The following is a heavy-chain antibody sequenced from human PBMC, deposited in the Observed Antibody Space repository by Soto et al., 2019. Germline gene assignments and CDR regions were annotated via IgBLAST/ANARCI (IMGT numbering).Heavy chain of an antibody. CDR2: IWYDGSNK. V-gene: IGHV3-33*01. CDR1: GFPFSIYD. D-gene: IGHD2-15*01. Sequence: GGSLRLSCAASGFPFSIYDMHLVRQSPGKGLEWVAVIWYDGSNKYYADSVKGRFTISRDNSKNTLYMQMNSLRAEDTAVYYCARDFSPGSGRKDIFDYWGQGKVVAVSS. CDR3: ARDFSPGSGRKDIFDY. J-gene: IGHJ4*02.